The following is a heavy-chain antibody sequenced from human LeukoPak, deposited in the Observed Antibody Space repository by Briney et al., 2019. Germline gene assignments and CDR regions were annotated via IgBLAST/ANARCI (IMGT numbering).Heavy chain of an antibody. Sequence: SETLSLTCTVSGVSLSNYYWSWIRQPPGKGLEWIGYIYYSGSINYYPSLKSRVTISVDMSKNQFSLQLSSVTAADTAVYYCARQSRDGDYIAKLFDYWGQGTLVTVSS. CDR3: ARQSRDGDYIAKLFDY. CDR1: GVSLSNYY. V-gene: IGHV4-59*08. D-gene: IGHD4-17*01. CDR2: IYYSGSI. J-gene: IGHJ4*02.